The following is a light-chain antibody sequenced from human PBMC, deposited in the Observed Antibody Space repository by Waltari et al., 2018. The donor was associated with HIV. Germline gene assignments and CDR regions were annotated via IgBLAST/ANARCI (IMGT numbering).Light chain of an antibody. J-gene: IGLJ1*01. Sequence: QSALTQPASVSGSPGQSLTISCTGTSSDGGGYNYVSWYQQHPGKAPKLMIHEVSNRPSGVSNRFSGSKAGNTASLTISGLQAEDEADYYCSSYTSSSTYVFGTGTKVTVL. V-gene: IGLV2-14*01. CDR2: EVS. CDR1: SSDGGGYNY. CDR3: SSYTSSSTYV.